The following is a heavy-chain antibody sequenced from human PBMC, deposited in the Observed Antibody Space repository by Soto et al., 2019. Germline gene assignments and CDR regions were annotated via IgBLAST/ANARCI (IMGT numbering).Heavy chain of an antibody. CDR1: GLTFSSYW. V-gene: IGHV3-74*01. CDR2: ISTDGSVT. D-gene: IGHD6-19*01. J-gene: IGHJ4*02. Sequence: EVQLVESGGGLVQPGGSLRLSCAASGLTFSSYWMHWVRQAPGKGLVWVSRISTDGSVTTYADSVKGRFTISRDNAKNTVYLQRNSLRTEYTAVYYCARAPYSSGWWGFDYWGQGTQVTVCS. CDR3: ARAPYSSGWWGFDY.